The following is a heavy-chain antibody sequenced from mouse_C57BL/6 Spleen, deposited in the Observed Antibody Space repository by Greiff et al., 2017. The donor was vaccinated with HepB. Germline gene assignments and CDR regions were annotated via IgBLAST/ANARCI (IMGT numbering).Heavy chain of an antibody. CDR2: INPSNGGT. CDR1: GYTFTSYW. D-gene: IGHD4-1*01. Sequence: VQLQQSGTELVKPGASVKLSCKASGYTFTSYWMHWVKQRPGQGLEWIGNINPSNGGTNYNEKFKSKATLTVDKSSSTAYMQLSSLTYEDSAVYYCARSRAGKVYFDVWGTGTTVTVSS. CDR3: ARSRAGKVYFDV. J-gene: IGHJ1*03. V-gene: IGHV1-53*01.